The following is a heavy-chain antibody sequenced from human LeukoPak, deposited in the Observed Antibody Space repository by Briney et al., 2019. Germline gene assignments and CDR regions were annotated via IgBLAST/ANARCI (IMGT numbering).Heavy chain of an antibody. CDR1: GYTFTSYG. CDR2: ISAYNGNT. CDR3: ARDLVPSQTRRDGYNFDY. J-gene: IGHJ4*02. D-gene: IGHD5-24*01. V-gene: IGHV1-18*01. Sequence: GASVKVSCKASGYTFTSYGISWVRQAPGQGLEWMGWISAYNGNTNYAQKLQGRVTMTTDTSTSTAYMELRSLRSDDTAVYYCARDLVPSQTRRDGYNFDYWGQGTLVTVSS.